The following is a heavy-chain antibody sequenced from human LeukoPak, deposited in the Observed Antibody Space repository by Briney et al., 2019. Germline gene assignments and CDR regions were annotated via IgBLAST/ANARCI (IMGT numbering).Heavy chain of an antibody. D-gene: IGHD3-9*01. V-gene: IGHV3-21*01. CDR2: ISSSSSSYI. J-gene: IGHJ4*02. CDR1: GFTFSSYS. Sequence: GGSLRLSCAASGFTFSSYSMNWVRQAPGKGLEWVSSISSSSSSYIYYADSVKGRFTISRDNAKNSLYLQMNSLRAEDTAVYYCASSVYDILTGYYPPDDYWGQGTLVTVSS. CDR3: ASSVYDILTGYYPPDDY.